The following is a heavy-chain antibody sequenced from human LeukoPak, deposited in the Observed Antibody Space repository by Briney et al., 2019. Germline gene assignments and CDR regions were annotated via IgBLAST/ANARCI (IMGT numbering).Heavy chain of an antibody. V-gene: IGHV1-18*01. Sequence: ASVKVSCKASGYTFTNYGIIWVRQAPGQGLEWMGWVSAYNGNTNYVQKVRDRVTMTTDTSTTTAYMELRSLRSDDTAVYYCARGSLCGGSYYTPGKSCVFDFWGQGTMVTVSS. CDR3: ARGSLCGGSYYTPGKSCVFDF. J-gene: IGHJ3*01. D-gene: IGHD1-26*01. CDR2: VSAYNGNT. CDR1: GYTFTNYG.